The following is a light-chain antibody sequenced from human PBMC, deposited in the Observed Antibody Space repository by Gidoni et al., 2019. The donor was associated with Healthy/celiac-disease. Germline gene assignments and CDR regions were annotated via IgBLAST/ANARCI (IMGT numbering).Light chain of an antibody. CDR3: QQYNNWPPLT. V-gene: IGKV3-15*01. J-gene: IGKJ4*01. CDR2: GAS. Sequence: EIVMTQSPATLSVSPGERATLSCRASQSVSSNLAWYQQKPGQAPRLIYGASTRATGIPARFSGSGSGTEFTLTISSLQSEDFAVYYCQQYNNWPPLTFXGXTKVEIK. CDR1: QSVSSN.